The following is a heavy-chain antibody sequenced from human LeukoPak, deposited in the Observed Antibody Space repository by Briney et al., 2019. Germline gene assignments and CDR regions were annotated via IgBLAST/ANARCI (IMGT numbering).Heavy chain of an antibody. Sequence: SETLSLTCTVSGGSIRSSYYYWGWIRQPPGKGLEWIGSIYDSGSTYYNPSLKSRVTISVDRSKNQFSLKLTSVTAADTAVYYCARASWGSHWYFDLWGRGTLVTVSS. J-gene: IGHJ2*01. D-gene: IGHD7-27*01. V-gene: IGHV4-39*07. CDR1: GGSIRSSYYY. CDR3: ARASWGSHWYFDL. CDR2: IYDSGST.